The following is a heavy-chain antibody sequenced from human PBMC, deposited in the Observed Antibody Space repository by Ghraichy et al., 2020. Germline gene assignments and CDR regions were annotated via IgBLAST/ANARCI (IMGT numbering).Heavy chain of an antibody. Sequence: ASVKVSCKASGYTFTSYAMHWVRQAPRQRLEWMGWINAGNGNTKYSQKFQGRVTITRDTSASTAYMELSSLRSEDTAVYYCARVTRYEELLWRDVVAFDIWGQGTMVTVSS. D-gene: IGHD3-10*01. CDR3: ARVTRYEELLWRDVVAFDI. V-gene: IGHV1-3*01. J-gene: IGHJ3*02. CDR2: INAGNGNT. CDR1: GYTFTSYA.